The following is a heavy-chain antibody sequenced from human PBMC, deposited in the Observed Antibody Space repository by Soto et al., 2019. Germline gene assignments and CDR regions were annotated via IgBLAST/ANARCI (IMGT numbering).Heavy chain of an antibody. V-gene: IGHV3-21*01. J-gene: IGHJ4*02. D-gene: IGHD2-15*01. CDR2: INTASYI. CDR3: AREGGYCNGGGCRYFDY. Sequence: EVLLVESGGGLVKPGGSLRLSCAASGFTFSTYSMYWVRQAPGKGLEWVSSINTASYIYYADSVKGRFTISRDDAKNSLHLQMNSLRDEDTAVYYCAREGGYCNGGGCRYFDYWGQGTLVTVSS. CDR1: GFTFSTYS.